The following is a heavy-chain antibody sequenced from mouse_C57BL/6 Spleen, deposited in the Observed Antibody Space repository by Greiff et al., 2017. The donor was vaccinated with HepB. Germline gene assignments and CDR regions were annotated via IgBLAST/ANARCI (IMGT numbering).Heavy chain of an antibody. CDR1: GYTFTSYW. J-gene: IGHJ4*01. CDR2: IYPGSGST. D-gene: IGHD2-1*01. V-gene: IGHV1-55*01. CDR3: ARGGNYHAMDY. Sequence: QVQLQQSGAELVKPGASVKMSCKASGYTFTSYWITWVKQRPGQGLEWIGDIYPGSGSTNYNEKFKSKATLTVDTSSSTAYMQLSSLTSEDSAVYYCARGGNYHAMDYWGQGTSVTVSS.